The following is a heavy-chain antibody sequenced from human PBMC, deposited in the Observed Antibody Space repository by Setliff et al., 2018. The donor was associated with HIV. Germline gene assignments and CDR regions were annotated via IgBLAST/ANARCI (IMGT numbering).Heavy chain of an antibody. CDR1: GFSFSAHA. J-gene: IGHJ6*03. V-gene: IGHV3-23*03. CDR3: AKYTRGGSIFYYMTS. D-gene: IGHD3-3*01. CDR2: VLRGGSTT. Sequence: GGSLRLSCAASGFSFSAHAMSWVRRAPGMGLEWLSVVLRGGSTTYYADSVKGRFTISRDDSKNTIYLEMRSLRAEDTAVYFCAKYTRGGSIFYYMTSGARGPRSPSP.